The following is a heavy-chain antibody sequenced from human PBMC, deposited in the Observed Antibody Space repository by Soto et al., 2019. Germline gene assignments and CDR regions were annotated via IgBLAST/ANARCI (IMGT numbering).Heavy chain of an antibody. J-gene: IGHJ4*02. D-gene: IGHD4-17*01. Sequence: PGGSLRLSCKTSGFTSGDYGMSWFRQAPGKGLEWVGFIRNKDYGEATEHAASVKGRFIISRDDSNSVAYLRMNSLTTEDTAMYFCARSTTVTRKSDYWGQGTLVTVSS. CDR3: ARSTTVTRKSDY. CDR2: IRNKDYGEAT. V-gene: IGHV3-49*03. CDR1: GFTSGDYG.